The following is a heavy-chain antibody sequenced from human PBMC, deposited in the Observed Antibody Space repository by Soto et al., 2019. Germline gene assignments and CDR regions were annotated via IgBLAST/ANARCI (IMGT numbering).Heavy chain of an antibody. CDR1: GGSISSGDYY. CDR3: ARASYYYGMDV. V-gene: IGHV4-30-4*01. CDR2: IYYSGST. J-gene: IGHJ6*02. Sequence: TSETLSLTCTVSGGSISSGDYYWSWIRQPPGKGLEWIGYIYYSGSTYYNPSLKSRVTISVDTSKNQFSLKLSSVTAADTAVYYCARASYYYGMDVWGQGTTVTVSS.